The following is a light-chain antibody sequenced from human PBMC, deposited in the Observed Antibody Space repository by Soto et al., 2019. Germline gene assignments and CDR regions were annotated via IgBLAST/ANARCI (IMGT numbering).Light chain of an antibody. CDR3: QQRSNWPRT. Sequence: IVLTQSPVTLSLSPEERATLSCRASQNISSYLIWYQQKPGQAPRLLMYDVSNRATGIPARFSGSGSGTDFTLTISSLEPEDLAVYYCQQRSNWPRTFGQGTKVDIK. J-gene: IGKJ1*01. V-gene: IGKV3-11*01. CDR1: QNISSY. CDR2: DVS.